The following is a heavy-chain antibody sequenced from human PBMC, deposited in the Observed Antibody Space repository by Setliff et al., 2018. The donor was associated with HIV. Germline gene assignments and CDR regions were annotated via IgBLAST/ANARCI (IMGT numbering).Heavy chain of an antibody. D-gene: IGHD3-16*01. Sequence: SSETLSLTCTVSGGSVSNYYWTWIRQSAGKGLEWIGHINTSGSTKYNPPFKRRVTMSVDTSQNQFSLKLSSVTAADTAVYYCAKHDFGEGSCFDPWGQGSLVTVSS. CDR3: AKHDFGEGSCFDP. CDR2: INTSGST. J-gene: IGHJ5*02. V-gene: IGHV4-4*07. CDR1: GGSVSNYY.